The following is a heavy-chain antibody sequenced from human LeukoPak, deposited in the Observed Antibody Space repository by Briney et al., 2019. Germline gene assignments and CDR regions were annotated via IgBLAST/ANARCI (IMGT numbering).Heavy chain of an antibody. CDR1: GGSISNY. V-gene: IGHV4-59*01. CDR3: ARDDTYYYGSGSYSI. Sequence: SETLSLTCTVSGGSISNYWSWIRQPPGKGLEWIGYVYSSGSTSYNPSPESRVTISADTSKRQFSMRLISVTAADTAVYYCARDDTYYYGSGSYSIWGQGTLVTVSS. D-gene: IGHD3-10*01. J-gene: IGHJ4*02. CDR2: VYSSGST.